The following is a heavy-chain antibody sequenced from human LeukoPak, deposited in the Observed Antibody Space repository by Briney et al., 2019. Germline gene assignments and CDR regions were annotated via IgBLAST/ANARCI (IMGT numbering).Heavy chain of an antibody. J-gene: IGHJ4*02. V-gene: IGHV5-51*01. D-gene: IGHD3-9*01. CDR1: GYTFTTYT. Sequence: ASVKVSCKASGYTFTTYTMHWVRQMPGKGLEWMGIIYPGDSDTRYSPSFQGQVTISADKSISTAYLQWSSLKASDTAMYYCARLRGGYDILTGYFDYWGQGTLVTVSS. CDR2: IYPGDSDT. CDR3: ARLRGGYDILTGYFDY.